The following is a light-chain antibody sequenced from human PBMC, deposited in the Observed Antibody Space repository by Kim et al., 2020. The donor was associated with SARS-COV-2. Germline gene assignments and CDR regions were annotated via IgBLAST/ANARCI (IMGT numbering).Light chain of an antibody. V-gene: IGKV3-20*01. J-gene: IGKJ3*01. CDR3: QQYGSSPFT. CDR2: DAS. CDR1: QSVSSSY. Sequence: SPGERATLSCRASQSVSSSYLTWYQQKPGQAPRLLIYDASSRATGIPDRFSGSGSGTDFTLTISRLEPEDFAVHYCQQYGSSPFTFGPGTKVDIK.